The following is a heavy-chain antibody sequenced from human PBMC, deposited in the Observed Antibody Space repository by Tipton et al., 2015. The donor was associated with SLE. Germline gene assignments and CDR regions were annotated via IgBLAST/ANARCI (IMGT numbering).Heavy chain of an antibody. CDR3: ARDLLGGFSS. D-gene: IGHD2/OR15-2a*01. Sequence: TLSLTCTVSGDSIISGVYYWSWLRQRPGKGLEWIGHIFYSGSTYYNPSLESRLTISIDRSENQFSLRVRSVTAADTAVYYCARDLLGGFSSWGQGTLVAVSS. V-gene: IGHV4-31*03. CDR2: IFYSGST. CDR1: GDSIISGVYY. J-gene: IGHJ5*02.